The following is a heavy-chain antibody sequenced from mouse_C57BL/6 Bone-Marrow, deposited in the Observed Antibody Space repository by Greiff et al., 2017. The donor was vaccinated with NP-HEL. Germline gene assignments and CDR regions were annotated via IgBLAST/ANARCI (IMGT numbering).Heavy chain of an antibody. CDR1: EYEFPSHD. J-gene: IGHJ4*01. Sequence: EVQVVESGGGLVQPGESLKLSCESNEYEFPSHDMSWVRKTPEKRLELVAAINSDGGSTYYPDTMERRFIISRDNTKKTLYLQMSSLRSEDTALYYCAKKVYDYEAMDYWGQGTSVTVSS. CDR3: AKKVYDYEAMDY. D-gene: IGHD1-1*01. V-gene: IGHV5-2*01. CDR2: INSDGGST.